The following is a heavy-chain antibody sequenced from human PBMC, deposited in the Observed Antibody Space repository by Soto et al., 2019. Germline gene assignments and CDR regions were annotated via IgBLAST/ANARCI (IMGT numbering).Heavy chain of an antibody. J-gene: IGHJ6*02. D-gene: IGHD3-3*01. CDR2: ISYDGSNK. CDR1: GFNISSYG. CDR3: AKDLGTIFGVVTPHYYYGMDV. V-gene: IGHV3-30*18. Sequence: LRLSCAASGFNISSYGMHWVRQAAGKGLEWVAVISYDGSNKYYADSVKGRFTISRDNSKNTLYLQMNSLRAEDTAVYYCAKDLGTIFGVVTPHYYYGMDVWGQGTTVTVSS.